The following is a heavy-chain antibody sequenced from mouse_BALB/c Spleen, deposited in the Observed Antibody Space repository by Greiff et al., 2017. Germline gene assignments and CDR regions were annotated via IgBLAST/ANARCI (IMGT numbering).Heavy chain of an antibody. CDR3: VPAFAY. CDR2: IDPANGNT. CDR1: GFNIKDTY. J-gene: IGHJ3*01. Sequence: EVQLQQSGAELVKPGASVKLSCTASGFNIKDTYMYWVKQRPEQGLVWIGRIDPANGNTKYDPKFQGKTTITADTSSNTAYLQLSSLTSEDTAVYYCVPAFAYWGQGTLVTVSA. V-gene: IGHV14-3*02.